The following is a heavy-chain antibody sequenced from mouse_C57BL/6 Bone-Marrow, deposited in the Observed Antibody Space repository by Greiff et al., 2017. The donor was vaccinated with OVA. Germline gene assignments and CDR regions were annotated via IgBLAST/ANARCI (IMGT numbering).Heavy chain of an antibody. J-gene: IGHJ3*01. CDR1: GYTFTSYW. CDR2: INPSSGYT. D-gene: IGHD1-1*01. V-gene: IGHV1-7*01. CDR3: ARPFITTVVAPGFAY. Sequence: VQLQQSGAELAKPGASVKLSCKASGYTFTSYWMHWVKQRPGQGLEWIGYINPSSGYTKYNQKFKDKATLTADKSSSTAYMQLSSLTYEDSAVYYCARPFITTVVAPGFAYWGQGTLVTVSA.